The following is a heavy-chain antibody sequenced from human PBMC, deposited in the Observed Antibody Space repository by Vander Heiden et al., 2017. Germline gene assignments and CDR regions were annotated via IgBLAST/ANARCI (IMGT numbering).Heavy chain of an antibody. V-gene: IGHV3-30-3*01. D-gene: IGHD6-13*01. Sequence: QVQLVESGGGVVQPGRSLRLSCAASGFTFSSYAMHWVRQAPGKGLEWVAVISYDGSNKYYADAVKGRFTISRDNSKNTLYRQMKRMRAEETAVYYCARAGIAAADNWFDPWGQGTMVTVSS. CDR1: GFTFSSYA. J-gene: IGHJ5*02. CDR3: ARAGIAAADNWFDP. CDR2: ISYDGSNK.